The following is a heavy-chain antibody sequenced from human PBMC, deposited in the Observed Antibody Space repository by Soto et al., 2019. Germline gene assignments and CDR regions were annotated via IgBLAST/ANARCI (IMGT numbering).Heavy chain of an antibody. CDR2: ISTYTGNT. CDR1: GYTFTNYD. CDR3: ARGYYYGSGRPTPGGMDV. J-gene: IGHJ6*02. V-gene: IGHV1-18*01. Sequence: QVHLVQSGAEVKKPGASVKVSCKASGYTFTNYDINWVRQAPGQGLEWMGGISTYTGNTNYAQKLQGRVTMTTHTHPSPPYMELRRLRSDDTAVYYCARGYYYGSGRPTPGGMDVWGQGTAVTVSS. D-gene: IGHD3-10*01.